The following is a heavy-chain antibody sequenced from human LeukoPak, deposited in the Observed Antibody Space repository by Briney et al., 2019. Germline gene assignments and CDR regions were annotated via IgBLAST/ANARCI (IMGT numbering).Heavy chain of an antibody. CDR2: IYYSGST. J-gene: IGHJ5*02. V-gene: IGHV4-59*01. Sequence: SETLSLTCTVSGGSISSYYWSWIRQPPGKGLEWIGYIYYSGSTNYNPSLKSRVTISVDTSKNQFSLKLSSVTAADTAVYYCARDSPGYSSSWYQNWFDPWGQGTLVTVSS. CDR1: GGSISSYY. D-gene: IGHD6-13*01. CDR3: ARDSPGYSSSWYQNWFDP.